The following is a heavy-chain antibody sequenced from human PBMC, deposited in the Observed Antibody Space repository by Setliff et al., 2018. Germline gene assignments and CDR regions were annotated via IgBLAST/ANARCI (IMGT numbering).Heavy chain of an antibody. Sequence: SETLSLTCNVSGGSISSDYWSWIRQPPGKPLEWIGYFYHSASTNYNPSLKGRVTMSADTSKNQLSLSLTSVSVADTAMYYCARGINSVSWTPKYWGRGTLVTVSS. CDR1: GGSISSDY. CDR2: FYHSAST. CDR3: ARGINSVSWTPKY. D-gene: IGHD6-13*01. V-gene: IGHV4-59*08. J-gene: IGHJ4*02.